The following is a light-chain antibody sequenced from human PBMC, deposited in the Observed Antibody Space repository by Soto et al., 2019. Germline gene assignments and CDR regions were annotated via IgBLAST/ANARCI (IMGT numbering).Light chain of an antibody. J-gene: IGKJ3*01. Sequence: DIQMTQSPSSLSASVGDRVTITCQASQDISNYLNWYQQKPGKAPKLLIYDASNLETVVPSRFSGSGSGTDFTFTISSLQPEDIATYYCQQYDNLPPCTFGPGTKVDI. V-gene: IGKV1-33*01. CDR3: QQYDNLPPCT. CDR2: DAS. CDR1: QDISNY.